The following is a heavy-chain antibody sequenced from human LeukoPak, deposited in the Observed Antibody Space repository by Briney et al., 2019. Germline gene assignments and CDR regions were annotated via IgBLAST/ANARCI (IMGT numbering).Heavy chain of an antibody. CDR1: GGSISSFY. CDR2: ISYIGST. J-gene: IGHJ5*02. CDR3: ARRLIEYNDLRPDNWFDP. Sequence: PSETLSLTCTVSGGSISSFYWSWIRQPPGKGLEWIGYISYIGSTNYNPSLKSRVTISVDTSKNQFSLKLSSVTAADTAVYYCARRLIEYNDLRPDNWFDPWGQGTLVTVSS. D-gene: IGHD5-24*01. V-gene: IGHV4-59*08.